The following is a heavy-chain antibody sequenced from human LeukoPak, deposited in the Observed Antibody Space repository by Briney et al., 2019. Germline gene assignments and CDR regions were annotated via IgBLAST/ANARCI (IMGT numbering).Heavy chain of an antibody. CDR3: TKPYSMITFGGVIVPDYYYYGMDV. Sequence: PGGSLRLSCAASGFTFSGSAMHWVRQASGKGLEWVGRIRSKANSYATAYAASVKGRFTISRDDSKNTAYLQMNSLKTEDMAVYYCTKPYSMITFGGVIVPDYYYYGMDVWGQGTTVTVSS. J-gene: IGHJ6*02. CDR2: IRSKANSYAT. CDR1: GFTFSGSA. V-gene: IGHV3-73*01. D-gene: IGHD3-16*02.